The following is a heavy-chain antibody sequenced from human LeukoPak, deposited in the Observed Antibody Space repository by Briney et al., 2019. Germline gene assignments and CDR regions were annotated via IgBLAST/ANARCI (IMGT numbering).Heavy chain of an antibody. D-gene: IGHD6-6*01. CDR3: ARPSTKYSSSSGYFQH. V-gene: IGHV4-39*01. Sequence: SETLSLTCTVSGGSISSSSYNWGWIRQPPGKGLEWIGSIYYSGSTYYNPSLKSRVTISVDTFKNQFSLKLSSVTAADTAVYYCARPSTKYSSSSGYFQHWGQGTLVTVSS. J-gene: IGHJ1*01. CDR2: IYYSGST. CDR1: GGSISSSSYN.